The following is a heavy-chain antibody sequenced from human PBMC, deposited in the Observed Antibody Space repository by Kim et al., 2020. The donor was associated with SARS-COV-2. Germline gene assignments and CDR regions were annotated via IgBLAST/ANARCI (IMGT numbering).Heavy chain of an antibody. CDR2: IYSGGST. CDR3: ARAGKLGEGAFDI. Sequence: GGSLRLSCAASGFTVSSNYMSWVRQAPGKGLEWVSVIYSGGSTYYADSVKGRFTISRDNSKNTLYLQMNSLRAEDTAVYYCARAGKLGEGAFDIWGQGTMVTVSS. CDR1: GFTVSSNY. V-gene: IGHV3-66*01. J-gene: IGHJ3*02. D-gene: IGHD1-7*01.